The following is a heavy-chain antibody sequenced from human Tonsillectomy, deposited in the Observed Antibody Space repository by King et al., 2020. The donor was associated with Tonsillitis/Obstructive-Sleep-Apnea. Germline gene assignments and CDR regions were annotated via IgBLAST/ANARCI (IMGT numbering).Heavy chain of an antibody. Sequence: XQLQESGPGLVKPSETLSLTCTVSRGSVSTYYWSWIRQPPGKXLEWXGYVXNSGSANYNPSLKSRVTLSIDTSKNQFSLRLRSVTAADTAVYYCAKSXVXAAHYFDXXGQ. D-gene: IGHD2-2*01. V-gene: IGHV4-59*02. J-gene: IGHJ4*02. CDR3: AKSXVXAAHYFDX. CDR2: VXNSGSA. CDR1: RGSVSTYY.